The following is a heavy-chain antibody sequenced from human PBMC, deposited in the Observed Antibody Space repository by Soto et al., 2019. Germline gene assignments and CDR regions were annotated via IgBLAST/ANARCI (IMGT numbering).Heavy chain of an antibody. V-gene: IGHV3-15*01. D-gene: IGHD2-15*01. CDR1: GFTFSNAW. J-gene: IGHJ6*03. CDR3: TTDLGKYCSGGSCYSYYYYYYMDV. CDR2: IKSKTDGGTT. Sequence: EVQLVESGGGLVKPGGSLRLSCAASGFTFSNAWMSWVRQAPGKGLEWVGRIKSKTDGGTTDYAAPVKGRFTISRDDSKNTLYLQMNSLKTADTAVYYCTTDLGKYCSGGSCYSYYYYYYMDVWGKGTTVTVSS.